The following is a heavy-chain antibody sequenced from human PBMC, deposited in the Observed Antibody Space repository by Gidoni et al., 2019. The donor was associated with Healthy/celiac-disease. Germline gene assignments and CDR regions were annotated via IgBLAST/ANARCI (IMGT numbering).Heavy chain of an antibody. CDR3: TRVLAYCGGDCYLFDY. J-gene: IGHJ4*02. V-gene: IGHV3-49*02. Sequence: EYAASVKGRFTISRDDSKSIAYLQMNSLKTEDTAVYYCTRVLAYCGGDCYLFDYWGQGTLVTVSS. D-gene: IGHD2-21*02.